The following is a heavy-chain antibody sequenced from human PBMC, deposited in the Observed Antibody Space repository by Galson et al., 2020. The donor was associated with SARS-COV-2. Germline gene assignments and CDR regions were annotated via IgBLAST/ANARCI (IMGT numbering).Heavy chain of an antibody. CDR1: GITVSSNY. CDR2: ISDGTTT. J-gene: IGHJ4*02. V-gene: IGHV3-66*01. CDR3: ATVRGLGDLYPDC. D-gene: IGHD3-16*01. Sequence: GESLKISCAASGITVSSNYMSWVRQAPGKGLEWVSLISDGTTTNYADSVKGRFTISRDTSKNTLYLQMNSLRVEDTALYYCATVRGLGDLYPDCWGQGTLVTVSS.